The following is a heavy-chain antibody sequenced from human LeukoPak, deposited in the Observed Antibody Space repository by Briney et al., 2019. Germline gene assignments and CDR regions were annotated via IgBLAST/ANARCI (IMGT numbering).Heavy chain of an antibody. V-gene: IGHV5-51*01. CDR1: GYSFTNYW. D-gene: IGHD2-15*01. CDR2: IYPGDSDT. Sequence: GESLKISCKGSGYSFTNYWIGWVRQMPGKGLEWMGIIYPGDSDTRYIPSFQGQVTISADKSISTAYLQWSSLKASDTAMYYCARRPVVVVAATDYYYYYGMDVWGQGTTVTVSS. CDR3: ARRPVVVVAATDYYYYYGMDV. J-gene: IGHJ6*02.